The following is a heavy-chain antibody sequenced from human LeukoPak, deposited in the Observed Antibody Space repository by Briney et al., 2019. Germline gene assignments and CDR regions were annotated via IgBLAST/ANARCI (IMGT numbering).Heavy chain of an antibody. D-gene: IGHD6-13*01. J-gene: IGHJ4*02. CDR1: GGPIRSYY. CDR3: ARQIASAGTAGFDF. CDR2: IYSTGST. Sequence: SETPSLTRTVSGGPIRSYYWRWIRQPPRKRPEWIGRIYSTGSTNYSPSLKSRVTMSVDTSKNQFSLRLRSVTAADTAVYYCARQIASAGTAGFDFWGQGALVTVSS. V-gene: IGHV4-4*07.